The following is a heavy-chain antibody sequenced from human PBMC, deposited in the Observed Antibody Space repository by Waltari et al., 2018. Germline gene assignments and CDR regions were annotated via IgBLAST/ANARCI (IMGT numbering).Heavy chain of an antibody. CDR1: GGSFSCYA. CDR2: VFQGGSR. J-gene: IGHJ5*02. D-gene: IGHD2-2*02. Sequence: QVQLQQWGAGLLKPSETLSLTCAVYGGSFSCYAWTWIRRPPGKGLEWIGEVFQGGSRKYNPSRGSRLTISLDTSKNQFSLRLTSVTAADTATYYCAQLPYFYADGASWGQGTLVTVSS. V-gene: IGHV4-34*12. CDR3: AQLPYFYADGAS.